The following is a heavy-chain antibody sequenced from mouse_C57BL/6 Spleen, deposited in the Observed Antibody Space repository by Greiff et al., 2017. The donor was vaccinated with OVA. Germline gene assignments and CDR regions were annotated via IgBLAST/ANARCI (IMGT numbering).Heavy chain of an antibody. D-gene: IGHD2-1*01. CDR2: IDPSDSYT. CDR1: GYTFTSYW. Sequence: VQLQQPGAELVRPGTSVKLSCKASGYTFTSYWMPWVKQRPGQGLEWIGVIDPSDSYTNYHQKFKGKATLTVDTSSSTAYMQLSRLTSEDSAVYDCARGDGNYDYAMDYWGQGTTVTVSS. V-gene: IGHV1-59*01. CDR3: ARGDGNYDYAMDY. J-gene: IGHJ4*01.